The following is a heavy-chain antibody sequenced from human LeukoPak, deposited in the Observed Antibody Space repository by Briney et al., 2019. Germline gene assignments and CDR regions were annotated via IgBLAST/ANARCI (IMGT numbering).Heavy chain of an antibody. J-gene: IGHJ4*02. D-gene: IGHD3-10*01. CDR1: GGSVSTYY. V-gene: IGHV4-59*02. Sequence: SETLSLTCTVSGGSVSTYYWSWIRQPPGKGLEWIGYIYYSGGTNYNPSLKSRVTISVDTSKNQFSLKLSSVTAADAAVYYCARETGYFDYWGQGTLVTVSP. CDR3: ARETGYFDY. CDR2: IYYSGGT.